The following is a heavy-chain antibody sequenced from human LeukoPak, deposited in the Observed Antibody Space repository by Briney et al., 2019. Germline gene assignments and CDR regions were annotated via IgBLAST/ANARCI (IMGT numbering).Heavy chain of an antibody. V-gene: IGHV3-23*01. J-gene: IGHJ4*02. CDR3: AKKTPGTYPFDY. CDR2: ITGSGGST. CDR1: GFTFSSYA. Sequence: PGGSLRLSCAASGFTFSSYAMNWVRQAPGKGLEWVSAITGSGGSTYYADSVQGRFTISRDNSRNTLYLQMTSLRADDTAVYYCAKKTPGTYPFDYWGQGTLVTVSP. D-gene: IGHD6-13*01.